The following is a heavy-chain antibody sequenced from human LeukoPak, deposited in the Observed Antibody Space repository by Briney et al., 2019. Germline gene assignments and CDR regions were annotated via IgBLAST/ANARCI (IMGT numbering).Heavy chain of an antibody. CDR2: INHSGST. CDR3: ARLSATTVPHYGMDV. D-gene: IGHD4-11*01. CDR1: GFTFSSYA. J-gene: IGHJ6*02. Sequence: PGGSLRLSCAASGFTFSSYAMSWIRQPPGKGLEWIGEINHSGSTNYNPSLKSRVTISVDTSENQFSLKLSSVTAADTAVYYCARLSATTVPHYGMDVWGQGTTVTVSS. V-gene: IGHV4-34*01.